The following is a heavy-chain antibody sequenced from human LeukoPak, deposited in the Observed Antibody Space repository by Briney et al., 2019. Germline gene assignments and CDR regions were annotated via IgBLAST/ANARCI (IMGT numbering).Heavy chain of an antibody. Sequence: PGGSLRLSCAASGFTFSSYWMSGVRQPPGKGLEGVANIKHDGSERYYADSARRRFTFSGANAKNSLSLQMSTLRAQDTAVYYCARAQWISGVVITGLKDYWGEGTLVTVSS. J-gene: IGHJ4*02. CDR2: IKHDGSER. CDR3: ARAQWISGVVITGLKDY. D-gene: IGHD3-3*01. V-gene: IGHV3-7*01. CDR1: GFTFSSYW.